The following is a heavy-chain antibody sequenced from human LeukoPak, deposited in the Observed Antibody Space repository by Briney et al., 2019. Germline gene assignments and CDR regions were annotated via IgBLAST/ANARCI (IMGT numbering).Heavy chain of an antibody. CDR2: ISYDGSNK. J-gene: IGHJ5*02. CDR3: ARDLWDDYSNYGPTNWFDP. Sequence: GRSLRLSCAASGFTFSSYAMHWVRQAPGKGLEWVAVISYDGSNKYYADSVKGRFTISRDNSKNTLYLQMNSLRADDTAVYYCARDLWDDYSNYGPTNWFDPWGQGTLVTVSS. CDR1: GFTFSSYA. V-gene: IGHV3-30-3*01. D-gene: IGHD4-11*01.